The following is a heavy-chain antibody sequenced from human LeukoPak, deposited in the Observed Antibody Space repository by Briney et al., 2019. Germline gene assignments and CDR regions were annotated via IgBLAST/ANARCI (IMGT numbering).Heavy chain of an antibody. Sequence: GGSLRLSCAASGFTFSSYAMHWVRQAPGEGLEWVAVISYDGSNKYYADSVKGRFTISRDNSKNTLYLQMNSLRAEDTAVYYCARGRYDFWSGPHDAFDIWGQGTMVTVSS. CDR1: GFTFSSYA. V-gene: IGHV3-30*04. D-gene: IGHD3-3*01. J-gene: IGHJ3*02. CDR3: ARGRYDFWSGPHDAFDI. CDR2: ISYDGSNK.